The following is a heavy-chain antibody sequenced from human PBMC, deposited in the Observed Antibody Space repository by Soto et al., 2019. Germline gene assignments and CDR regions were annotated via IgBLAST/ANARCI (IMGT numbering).Heavy chain of an antibody. Sequence: EVQLVESGGGLVQPGGSLRLSCAASGFTFSSYWMYWVRQAPGKGLVWVSRINSDGSSTRYADSVKGRCTISRDNAKNTLYLQMISLRAEHTAVDYCASALSGTRWDDAFDIWGQGTMVTVSS. D-gene: IGHD1-7*01. J-gene: IGHJ3*02. V-gene: IGHV3-74*01. CDR2: INSDGSST. CDR1: GFTFSSYW. CDR3: ASALSGTRWDDAFDI.